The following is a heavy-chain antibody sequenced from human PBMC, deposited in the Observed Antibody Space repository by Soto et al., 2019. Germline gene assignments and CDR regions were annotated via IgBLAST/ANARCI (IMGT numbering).Heavy chain of an antibody. D-gene: IGHD3-3*01. CDR3: ARDTGAGLTYYDFWSGYYTGVGV. CDR2: ISSSSSYI. V-gene: IGHV3-21*01. J-gene: IGHJ6*02. Sequence: GGSLRLSCAASGFTFSSYSMNWVRQAPGKGLKRVSSISSSSSYIYYADSVKGRFTISRDNAKNSLYLQMNSLRAEDTAVYYCARDTGAGLTYYDFWSGYYTGVGVWGQGTTVTVSS. CDR1: GFTFSSYS.